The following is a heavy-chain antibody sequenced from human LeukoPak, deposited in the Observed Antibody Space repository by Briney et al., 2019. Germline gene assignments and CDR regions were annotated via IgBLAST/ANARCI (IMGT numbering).Heavy chain of an antibody. CDR2: IYHSGST. Sequence: SETLSLTCTVSGYSISSGYYWGWIRQPPGKGLEWIGSIYHSGSTYYNPSLKSRVAISVDTSKNQFSLKLSSVTAADTAVYYCARDGALGRAFDIWGQGTMVTVPS. CDR1: GYSISSGYY. V-gene: IGHV4-38-2*02. J-gene: IGHJ3*02. D-gene: IGHD3-16*01. CDR3: ARDGALGRAFDI.